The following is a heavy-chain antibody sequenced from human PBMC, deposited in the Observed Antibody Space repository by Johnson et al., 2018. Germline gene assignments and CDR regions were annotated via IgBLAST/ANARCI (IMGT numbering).Heavy chain of an antibody. V-gene: IGHV1-69*01. J-gene: IGHJ3*02. CDR1: GGTFSSYA. Sequence: QVQLVQSGAEVKKPGSSVKVSCKASGGTFSSYAISWVRQAPGQGLEWMGGIIPIFGTANYAQKFQGRVPITADESTSTASMGRSSRRSEDTGVYYWARDFVGATAQWAFDIWGQGTMVTVSS. D-gene: IGHD1-26*01. CDR2: IIPIFGTA. CDR3: ARDFVGATAQWAFDI.